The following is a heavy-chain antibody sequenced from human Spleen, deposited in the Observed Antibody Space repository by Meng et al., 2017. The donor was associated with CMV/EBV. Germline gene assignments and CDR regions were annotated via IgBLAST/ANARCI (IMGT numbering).Heavy chain of an antibody. J-gene: IGHJ3*01. CDR3: ARDSDDYDFWSAYYTDAFDF. CDR1: GFTFGSHS. D-gene: IGHD3-3*01. Sequence: GESLKISCAASGFTFGSHSMNWVRQAPGKGLEWVSSITGDSTYKHYADSLKGRFTISRDNAKNSLYLQMSSLRAEDTAVYYCARDSDDYDFWSAYYTDAFDFWGQGTMVTVSS. CDR2: ITGDSTYK. V-gene: IGHV3-21*01.